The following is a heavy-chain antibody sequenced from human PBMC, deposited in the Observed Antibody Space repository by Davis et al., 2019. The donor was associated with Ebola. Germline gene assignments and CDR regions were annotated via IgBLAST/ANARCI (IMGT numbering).Heavy chain of an antibody. V-gene: IGHV4-59*12. Sequence: SETLSLTCAVYGGSFSGYYWSWIRQPPGKGLEWIGYIYYSGSTNYNPSLKSRVTISVDTSKNQFSLKLSSVTAADTAVYYCAGSGYSFGYSDYYGMDVWGQGTTVTVSS. CDR1: GGSFSGYY. CDR2: IYYSGST. J-gene: IGHJ6*02. D-gene: IGHD5-18*01. CDR3: AGSGYSFGYSDYYGMDV.